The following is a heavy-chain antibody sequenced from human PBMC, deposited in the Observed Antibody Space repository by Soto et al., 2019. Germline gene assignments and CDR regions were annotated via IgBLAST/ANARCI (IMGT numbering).Heavy chain of an antibody. D-gene: IGHD3-22*01. CDR2: INAGNGNT. CDR1: GYTFTSYA. CDR3: ARRARYYYDSSGYYAFDI. V-gene: IGHV1-3*01. J-gene: IGHJ3*02. Sequence: QVQLVQSGAEVKKPGASVKVSCKASGYTFTSYAMHWVRQAPGQRLEWMGWINAGNGNTKYSQKFQGRFTITRDTSASTAYMGLSSLRSEDTAVYYCARRARYYYDSSGYYAFDIWGQGTMVTVSS.